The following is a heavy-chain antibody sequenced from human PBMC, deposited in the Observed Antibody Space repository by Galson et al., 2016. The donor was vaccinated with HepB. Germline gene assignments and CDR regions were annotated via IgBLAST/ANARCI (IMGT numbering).Heavy chain of an antibody. D-gene: IGHD3-3*01. V-gene: IGHV4-59*08. Sequence: SETLSLTCTISGGPISWIRQPPGKGLEWIGYMYYSGNTNYNPSLASRATKSLDTSKHQFALKLRSVTAADTAVYYCARHVPGFDFWSGFPYDLWDQGTLVTVSS. CDR3: ARHVPGFDFWSGFPYDL. CDR1: GGPI. J-gene: IGHJ5*02. CDR2: MYYSGNT.